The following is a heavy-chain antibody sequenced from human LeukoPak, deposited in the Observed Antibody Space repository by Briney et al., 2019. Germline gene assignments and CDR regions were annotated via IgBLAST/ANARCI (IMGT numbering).Heavy chain of an antibody. V-gene: IGHV3-7*01. J-gene: IGHJ4*02. CDR2: ISPDGSDK. CDR1: GFTFTTFW. Sequence: GGSLRLSCAVSGFTFTTFWMTWVRQAPGKGLEWVANISPDGSDKYYVDSVKGRFTISRDNAKDSLFLQMNSLRAEDTAMYFCTRVGVGGYWGQGTLVTVSS. D-gene: IGHD3-16*01. CDR3: TRVGVGGY.